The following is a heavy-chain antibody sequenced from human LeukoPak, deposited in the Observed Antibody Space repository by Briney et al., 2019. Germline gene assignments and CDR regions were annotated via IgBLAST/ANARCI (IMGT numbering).Heavy chain of an antibody. V-gene: IGHV3-30*02. CDR3: AKERLQLWLRTFMSH. D-gene: IGHD5-18*01. CDR1: GFTFSSYG. Sequence: PGGSLRLSCAASGFTFSSYGMHWVRQAPGKGLEWVAFIRYDGSNKYYADSVKGRFTISRDNSKNTLYLQMNSLRAEDTAVYYCAKERLQLWLRTFMSHWGQGTLVTVSS. J-gene: IGHJ4*02. CDR2: IRYDGSNK.